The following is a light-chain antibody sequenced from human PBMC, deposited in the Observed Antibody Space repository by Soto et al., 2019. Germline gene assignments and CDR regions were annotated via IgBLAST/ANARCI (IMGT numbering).Light chain of an antibody. CDR3: QQYANWPPIT. CDR2: GAS. CDR1: QSVSSN. V-gene: IGKV3-15*01. J-gene: IGKJ5*01. Sequence: EVVMTQSPATLSVSPGERATLSCRASQSVSSNLAWYQQKHGQAPRLLIYGASTRATGIPARFSGSGSGTEFTLTISSLQSEDFAVYYCQQYANWPPITFGQGTRLEI.